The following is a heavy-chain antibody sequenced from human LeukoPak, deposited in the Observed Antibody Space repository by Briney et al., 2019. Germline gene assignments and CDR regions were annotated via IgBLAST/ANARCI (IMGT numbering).Heavy chain of an antibody. CDR2: ISGSGGST. J-gene: IGHJ4*02. CDR1: GFTFSSYA. D-gene: IGHD2-15*01. Sequence: GGSLRLSCAASGFTFSSYAMSWVRQAPGKGLEWVSSISGSGGSTYYADSVKGRFTISRDNSKNTLYLQMNSLRAEDTAVYYCATGGYCNGGRCYLFDYWGQGTLVTVSS. V-gene: IGHV3-23*01. CDR3: ATGGYCNGGRCYLFDY.